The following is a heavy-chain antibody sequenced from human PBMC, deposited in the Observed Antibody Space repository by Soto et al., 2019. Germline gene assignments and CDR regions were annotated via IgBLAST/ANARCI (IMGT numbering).Heavy chain of an antibody. CDR1: GFTFYKYG. J-gene: IGHJ6*02. V-gene: IGHV3-30*18. CDR2: LSHDGSNT. CDR3: ANDYSNRWYNYYAMDV. D-gene: IGHD6-13*01. Sequence: QVQLVESGGGVVQPGRSLRLSCAASGFTFYKYGMHWVRQAPGKGLGWVALLSHDGSNTYYVDSVKGRFTIARDNSKNTVCLQMNSLIPDYTALYFCANDYSNRWYNYYAMDVWGQGPTVTVSS.